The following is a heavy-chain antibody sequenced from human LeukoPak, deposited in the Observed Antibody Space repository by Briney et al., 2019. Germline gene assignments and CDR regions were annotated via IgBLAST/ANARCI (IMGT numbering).Heavy chain of an antibody. J-gene: IGHJ3*02. CDR2: IYTSGST. Sequence: TLSLTCTVSGGSISSGSYYWSWLRQPAGKGLEWTGRIYTSGSTNYNPSLKSRVTISVDTSKNQFSLKLSSVTAADTAVYYCARDRLSDFWSGYYPRGAFDIWGQGTMVTVSS. CDR3: ARDRLSDFWSGYYPRGAFDI. CDR1: GGSISSGSYY. V-gene: IGHV4-61*02. D-gene: IGHD3-3*01.